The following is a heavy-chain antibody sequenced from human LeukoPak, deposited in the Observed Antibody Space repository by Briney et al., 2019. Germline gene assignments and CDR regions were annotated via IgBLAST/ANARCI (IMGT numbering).Heavy chain of an antibody. CDR3: ARVARRTSYLFDY. CDR1: GFTFRDAW. D-gene: IGHD3/OR15-3a*01. J-gene: IGHJ4*02. CDR2: IRSKTDGGTT. Sequence: PGGSLRLSCAASGFTFRDAWMTWVRQAPGKGLEWVGRIRSKTDGGTTDYAVSVQGRFTISRDNAKNTLYLQMNSLRAEDTAVYYCARVARRTSYLFDYWGQGTLVTVSS. V-gene: IGHV3-15*05.